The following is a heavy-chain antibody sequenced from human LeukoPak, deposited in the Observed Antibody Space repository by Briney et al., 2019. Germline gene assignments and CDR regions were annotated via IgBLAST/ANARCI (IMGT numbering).Heavy chain of an antibody. CDR2: TYYRSKWYN. CDR1: GDSVSSNSAA. Sequence: SQTLSLTCAISGDSVSSNSAAWNWIRQSPSRGLEWLGRTYYRSKWYNDYAVSVQSRITINPDTPKNQFSLQLNSVTPEDTAVYYCAREDIVVVVAAGYFDYWGQGTLVTVSS. D-gene: IGHD2-15*01. CDR3: AREDIVVVVAAGYFDY. J-gene: IGHJ4*02. V-gene: IGHV6-1*01.